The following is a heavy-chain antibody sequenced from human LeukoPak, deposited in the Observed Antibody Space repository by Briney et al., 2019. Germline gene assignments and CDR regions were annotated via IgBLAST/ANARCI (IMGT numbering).Heavy chain of an antibody. CDR3: ARDTRLGFAFDI. CDR1: GGSISSGGYY. J-gene: IGHJ3*02. Sequence: SETLSLTCTVSGGSISSGGYYWSWIRQPPGKGLEWIGYIYYSGSTYYNPSLKSRVTISVDTSKNQFSLKLSSVTAADTAVYYCARDTRLGFAFDIWGQGTMVTVSS. D-gene: IGHD7-27*01. CDR2: IYYSGST. V-gene: IGHV4-31*03.